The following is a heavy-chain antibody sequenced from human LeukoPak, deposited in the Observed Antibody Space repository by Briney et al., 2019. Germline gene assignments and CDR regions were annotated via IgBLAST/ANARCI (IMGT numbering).Heavy chain of an antibody. J-gene: IGHJ4*02. Sequence: PSETLSLTCTGSAGSISSYYWSWIRQPPGKRLEWIGHIYYSGSTNYNPSLKSRITISVDTSKDQFSLKLSSVTAADTAVYYCASRSSIWSGYQDTLYYFDSWGQGTLVTVSS. CDR3: ASRSSIWSGYQDTLYYFDS. CDR1: AGSISSYY. CDR2: IYYSGST. D-gene: IGHD3-3*01. V-gene: IGHV4-59*01.